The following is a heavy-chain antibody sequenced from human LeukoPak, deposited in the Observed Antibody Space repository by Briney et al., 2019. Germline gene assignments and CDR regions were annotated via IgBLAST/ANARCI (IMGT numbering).Heavy chain of an antibody. Sequence: GGSLRLSCAASGCTFSSYAMSWVRQAPEKGLEWVSAISGSGGSTYYAHSVKGRFTISRDNSKNTLYLQMNSLRAEDTAVYYCAKARGSYLVWHGMDAWGQGTTVTVSS. CDR3: AKARGSYLVWHGMDA. V-gene: IGHV3-23*01. J-gene: IGHJ6*02. CDR2: ISGSGGST. CDR1: GCTFSSYA. D-gene: IGHD1-26*01.